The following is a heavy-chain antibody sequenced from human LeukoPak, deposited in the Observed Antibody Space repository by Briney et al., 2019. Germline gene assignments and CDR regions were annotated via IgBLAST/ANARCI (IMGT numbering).Heavy chain of an antibody. CDR1: GYTFTSYY. CDR2: INPSGGST. D-gene: IGHD5-24*01. J-gene: IGHJ6*03. V-gene: IGHV1-46*01. CDR3: AREFVEMATNLYYMDV. Sequence: ASVTVSCKASGYTFTSYYMHWVRQAPGQGLEWMGIINPSGGSTSYAQKFQGRVTMTRDTSTSTVYMELSSLRSEDTAVYYCAREFVEMATNLYYMDVWGKGTTVTVSS.